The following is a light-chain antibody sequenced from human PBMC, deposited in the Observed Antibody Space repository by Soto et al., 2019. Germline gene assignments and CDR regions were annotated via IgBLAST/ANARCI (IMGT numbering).Light chain of an antibody. Sequence: QSALTQPASVSGSPGQSNTISCTGSSSDVGNYNLVSWHQQHPGKAPKLMIYEGTKRPSGVSDRFSGSRSGNTASLTISGLQAEDEADYFCCSYAGRSSWVFGGGTKLTVL. CDR1: SSDVGNYNL. CDR3: CSYAGRSSWV. CDR2: EGT. J-gene: IGLJ3*02. V-gene: IGLV2-23*01.